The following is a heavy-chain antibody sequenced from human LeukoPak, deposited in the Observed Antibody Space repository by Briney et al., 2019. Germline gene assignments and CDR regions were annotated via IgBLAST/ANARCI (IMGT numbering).Heavy chain of an antibody. Sequence: GGSLRLSCAASGFSFSSYGMHWVRQAPGKGLEWVAVIWNDGSDDYYKDSVKGRFTISRDNSKNTLYLQMNSLRAEDTAVYYCARDVGAKDMGYFDYWGQGTLVTVSS. D-gene: IGHD1-26*01. CDR2: IWNDGSDD. V-gene: IGHV3-33*01. J-gene: IGHJ4*02. CDR3: ARDVGAKDMGYFDY. CDR1: GFSFSSYG.